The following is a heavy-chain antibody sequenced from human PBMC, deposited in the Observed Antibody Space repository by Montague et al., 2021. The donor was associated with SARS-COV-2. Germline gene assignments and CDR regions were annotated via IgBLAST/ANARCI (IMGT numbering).Heavy chain of an antibody. D-gene: IGHD2-15*01. J-gene: IGHJ5*02. V-gene: IGHV4-59*08. CDR1: GVSVNNYY. CDR3: ARHRRAPYCSGGSCYSPPGWFDP. CDR2: IYYTGST. Sequence: SETLSLTCSVSGVSVNNYYWAWIRQTPEKGLEWIGYIYYTGSTNYNPSPRNRITISIDTSANQFSLKLSSVTAADTAVYYCARHRRAPYCSGGSCYSPPGWFDPWGQGTLVTVSS.